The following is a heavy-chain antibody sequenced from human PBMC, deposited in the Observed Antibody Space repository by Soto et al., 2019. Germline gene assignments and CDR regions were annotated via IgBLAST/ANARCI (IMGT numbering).Heavy chain of an antibody. V-gene: IGHV3-23*01. Sequence: EVQLLESGGGLVQPGGSLRLSCAASGFTFSSYAMSWVRQAPGKGLEWVSAISGSGGSTYYADSVKGRFTISRDNSKNPLNLQMTSLRAEDPAVYYCAKGGGSWRYYYYGMDVWGQGTTVTVSS. CDR2: ISGSGGST. CDR1: GFTFSSYA. D-gene: IGHD6-13*01. CDR3: AKGGGSWRYYYYGMDV. J-gene: IGHJ6*02.